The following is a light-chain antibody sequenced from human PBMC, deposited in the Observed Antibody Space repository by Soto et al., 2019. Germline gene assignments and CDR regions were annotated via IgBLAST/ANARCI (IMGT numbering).Light chain of an antibody. Sequence: EIVLTQSPATLSLSPGERATLSCRASQSVSSYLAWYQQKPGQAPRLLIYDASNRATGIPARFSGSGSGTDFTLTIISLEPEDFAFYYCQQRSNWPPFTFGPGTKVDIK. CDR2: DAS. CDR3: QQRSNWPPFT. J-gene: IGKJ3*01. CDR1: QSVSSY. V-gene: IGKV3-11*01.